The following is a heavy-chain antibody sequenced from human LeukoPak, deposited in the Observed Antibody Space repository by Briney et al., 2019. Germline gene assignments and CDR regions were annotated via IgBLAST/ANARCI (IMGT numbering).Heavy chain of an antibody. D-gene: IGHD6-13*01. CDR2: INAGNGNT. CDR3: ARRTRQQLVPYYYYYGMDV. Sequence: ASVKVSCTASGYTFTSYAMHWVRQAPGQRLERMGWINAGNGNTKYSQKFQGRVTITRDTSASTAYMELSSLRSEDTAVYYCARRTRQQLVPYYYYYGMDVWGQGTTVTVSS. V-gene: IGHV1-3*01. CDR1: GYTFTSYA. J-gene: IGHJ6*02.